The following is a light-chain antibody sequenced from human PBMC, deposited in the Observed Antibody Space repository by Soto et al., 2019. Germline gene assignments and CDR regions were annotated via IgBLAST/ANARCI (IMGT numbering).Light chain of an antibody. Sequence: DIQMTQSPSSLSASVGDRVTIICQASQDITNYLNWYQQKPGKAPNLLIHDSSNLETGVPSRFSGSGPGTYFSFTISSLQPEDIATYYCQQYDTLPLTFGQGTRLEIK. CDR1: QDITNY. J-gene: IGKJ5*01. CDR2: DSS. CDR3: QQYDTLPLT. V-gene: IGKV1-33*01.